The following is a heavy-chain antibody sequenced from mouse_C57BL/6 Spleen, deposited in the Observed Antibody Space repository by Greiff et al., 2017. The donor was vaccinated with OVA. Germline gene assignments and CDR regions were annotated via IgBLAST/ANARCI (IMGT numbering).Heavy chain of an antibody. CDR1: GYTFTSYW. CDR3: ARERSRYGSSLYYAMDY. J-gene: IGHJ4*01. D-gene: IGHD1-1*01. CDR2: IDPSDSYT. Sequence: QVQLQQPGAELVRPGTSVKLSCKASGYTFTSYWMHWVKQRPGPGLEWIGVIDPSDSYTNYNQKFKGKATLTVDTSFSTAYMQLSSLTSEDSAVDYCARERSRYGSSLYYAMDYWGQGTSVTVSS. V-gene: IGHV1-59*01.